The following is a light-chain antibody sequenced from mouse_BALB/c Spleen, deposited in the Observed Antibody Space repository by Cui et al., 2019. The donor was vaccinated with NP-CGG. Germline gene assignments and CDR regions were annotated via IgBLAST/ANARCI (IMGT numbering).Light chain of an antibody. CDR3: ALWYSNHWV. V-gene: IGLV1*01. Sequence: HAVVSQDSTLTTSPGETVTLTCRSSTGAITTSNYANWVQEKPDHLFTGLIGGTNNRAPGVPARFSGSLLGDKAALTITGAQTEDEAIYFCALWYSNHWVFGGGTKLTVL. J-gene: IGLJ1*01. CDR1: TGAITTSNY. CDR2: GTN.